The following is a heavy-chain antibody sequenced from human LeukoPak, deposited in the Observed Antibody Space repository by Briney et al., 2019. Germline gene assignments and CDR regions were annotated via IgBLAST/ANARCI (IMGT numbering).Heavy chain of an antibody. D-gene: IGHD5-12*01. Sequence: GGSLRLSCAASGFTFSSYWMHWVRQPPGKGLVWVSRINSDGTYTSHADSVKGRFTISRDNAKNTLYLQMNSLRAEDTAVYYCAARYSGYVADWGQGTLVTVSS. V-gene: IGHV3-74*01. CDR2: INSDGTYT. CDR3: AARYSGYVAD. CDR1: GFTFSSYW. J-gene: IGHJ4*02.